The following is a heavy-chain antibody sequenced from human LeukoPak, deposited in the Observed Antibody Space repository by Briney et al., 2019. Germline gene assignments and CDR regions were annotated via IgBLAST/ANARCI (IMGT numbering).Heavy chain of an antibody. V-gene: IGHV4-59*01. CDR3: AREIAEDTAMTYYFDY. J-gene: IGHJ4*02. Sequence: SETLSLTCTVSGGSISSYYWSWIRQPPGKGLEWIGYIYYSGSTNYNPSLKSRVTISVDTSKNQFSLKLSSVTAADTAVYYCAREIAEDTAMTYYFDYWGQGTLVTVSS. D-gene: IGHD5-18*01. CDR2: IYYSGST. CDR1: GGSISSYY.